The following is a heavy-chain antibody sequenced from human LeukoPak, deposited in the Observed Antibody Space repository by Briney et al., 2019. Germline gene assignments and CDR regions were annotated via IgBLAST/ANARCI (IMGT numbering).Heavy chain of an antibody. Sequence: SETLSLTCTVSGGSISSYYWSWVRQPPGKGLEWIGYIYYSGSTNYNPSLKSRVTISVDKSKNQFSLKLRSVTAADTAVYYCARVRPPGWFDPWGQGTLVTVSS. CDR2: IYYSGST. V-gene: IGHV4-59*01. CDR1: GGSISSYY. J-gene: IGHJ5*02. D-gene: IGHD3-10*01. CDR3: ARVRPPGWFDP.